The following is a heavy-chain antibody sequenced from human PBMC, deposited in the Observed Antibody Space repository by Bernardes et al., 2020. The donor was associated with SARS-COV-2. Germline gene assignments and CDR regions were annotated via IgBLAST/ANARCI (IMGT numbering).Heavy chain of an antibody. Sequence: VCSLFLSCIVSGFKFEEFGLSWVRQAPGPGPEWVATMNWNGNSIGYADSAKGRFTISRDNAKNSLFLQMNSLGGEDTALYHCARNRGRYCSAISCYGMDVWGQGTTVIVS. CDR1: GFKFEEFG. V-gene: IGHV3-20*01. CDR2: MNWNGNSI. D-gene: IGHD2-15*01. J-gene: IGHJ6*02. CDR3: ARNRGRYCSAISCYGMDV.